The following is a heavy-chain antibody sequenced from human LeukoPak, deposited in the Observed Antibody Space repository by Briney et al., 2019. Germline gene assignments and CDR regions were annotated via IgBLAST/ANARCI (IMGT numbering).Heavy chain of an antibody. CDR1: GYTFTSYG. CDR2: ISAYNGNT. CDR3: ARARGLRFLEWLYDFDY. D-gene: IGHD3-3*01. J-gene: IGHJ4*02. Sequence: ASVKVSCKASGYTFTSYGISWVRQAPGQGLEWMGWISAYNGNTNYAQKLQGRVTMTTDTSTSTAYMELRSLRSDDTAVYYCARARGLRFLEWLYDFDYWGQGTLVIVSS. V-gene: IGHV1-18*01.